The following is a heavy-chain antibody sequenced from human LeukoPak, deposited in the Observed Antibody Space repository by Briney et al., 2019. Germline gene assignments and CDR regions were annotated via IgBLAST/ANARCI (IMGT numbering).Heavy chain of an antibody. J-gene: IGHJ6*02. CDR3: AREQLATSYYYYLGMDV. CDR2: IIIILGIA. Sequence: AAVKVSCKASGGTFSIYAISWVRQAPGQGREWMGRIIIILGIANYAQKFQVRVTITADKSTSTAYMELSSLRSEDTAVYYCAREQLATSYYYYLGMDVWGQGTTVTVSS. D-gene: IGHD6-6*01. CDR1: GGTFSIYA. V-gene: IGHV1-69*04.